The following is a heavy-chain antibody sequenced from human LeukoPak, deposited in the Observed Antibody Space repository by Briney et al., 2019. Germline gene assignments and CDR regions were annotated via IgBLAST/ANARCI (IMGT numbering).Heavy chain of an antibody. Sequence: ASVKVSCKASGYTFTSYYMHWVRQAPGQGLEWMGIINPSGGSTSYAQKFQGRVTMTRDMSTSTVYMELRSLRSEDTAVYYCVREDPNTYFFDYWGQGTLVTVSS. CDR2: INPSGGST. CDR1: GYTFTSYY. V-gene: IGHV1-46*01. J-gene: IGHJ4*02. CDR3: VREDPNTYFFDY. D-gene: IGHD3-16*01.